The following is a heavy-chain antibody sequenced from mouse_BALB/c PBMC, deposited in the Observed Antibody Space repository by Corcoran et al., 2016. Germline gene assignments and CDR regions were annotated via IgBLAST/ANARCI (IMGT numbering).Heavy chain of an antibody. CDR1: GYTFTNYG. V-gene: IGHV9-1*02. D-gene: IGHD3-2*01. Sequence: QIQLVQSGPELKKPGETVKISCKAAGYTFTNYGMNWVKQAPGKGLMWMGWINTYTGEPTYADDFKGRFAFSLETSASTAYLQINNLKNEDMATYFCARGDSSGYAMDYWGQGTSVTVSS. J-gene: IGHJ4*01. CDR2: INTYTGEP. CDR3: ARGDSSGYAMDY.